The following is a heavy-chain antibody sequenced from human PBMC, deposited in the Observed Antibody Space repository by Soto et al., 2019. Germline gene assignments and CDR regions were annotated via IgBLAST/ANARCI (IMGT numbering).Heavy chain of an antibody. D-gene: IGHD2-2*01. CDR3: ARDDAAAPSSWFDP. J-gene: IGHJ5*02. CDR1: GYTFTGYY. V-gene: IGHV1-2*02. Sequence: ASVKVSCKASGYTFTGYYMHWVRQAPGQGLEWMGWINPNSGGTNYAQKFQGRVTMTRDTSISTVYMELSRLRSDDTAVYYCARDDAAAPSSWFDPWGQGTLVTVSS. CDR2: INPNSGGT.